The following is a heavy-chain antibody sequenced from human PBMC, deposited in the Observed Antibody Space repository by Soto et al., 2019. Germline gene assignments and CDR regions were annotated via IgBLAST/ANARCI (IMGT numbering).Heavy chain of an antibody. CDR3: VRDSHGDY. V-gene: IGHV3-74*01. J-gene: IGHJ4*02. CDR1: GFTFSNYW. CDR2: IDHDGPT. Sequence: EVQLVESGGGLVQPGGSLRLSCAGSGFTFSNYWMHWVRQAPGKGLEWVSRIDHDGPTDYADSVRGRFTISRDNAENTLYPQMNSLRPADTAVYYCVRDSHGDYWGQGTLVTVSS.